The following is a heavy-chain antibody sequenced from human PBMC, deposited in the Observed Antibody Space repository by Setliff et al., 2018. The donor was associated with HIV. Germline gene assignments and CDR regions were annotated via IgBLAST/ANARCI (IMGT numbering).Heavy chain of an antibody. J-gene: IGHJ5*02. Sequence: SETLSLTCTVSGGSISSYCWNWIRQPPGGGLEWVGFIFTSGSTKYNPSFQSRVTMSIDTSKNQFSLKLTSVTAADTAVYYCARRIDNSGSFPDKNWFDTWGRGSLVTVSS. D-gene: IGHD3-10*01. CDR2: IFTSGST. V-gene: IGHV4-4*09. CDR3: ARRIDNSGSFPDKNWFDT. CDR1: GGSISSYC.